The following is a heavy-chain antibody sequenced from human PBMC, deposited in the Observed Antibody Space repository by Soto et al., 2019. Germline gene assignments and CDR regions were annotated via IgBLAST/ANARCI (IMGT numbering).Heavy chain of an antibody. J-gene: IGHJ4*02. D-gene: IGHD2-21*01. Sequence: QVQLQESGPGLVKPSETLSLTCTVSGGAIISGDYHWSWIRQPPGKGLEWIGYISHSGSADYNPSLKSRGTISMDTSKNQVSLTLRSVTAADTGVYYCGTRRVNWPCGRWGQGTVVTVSS. CDR3: GTRRVNWPCGR. CDR2: ISHSGSA. V-gene: IGHV4-30-4*01. CDR1: GGAIISGDYH.